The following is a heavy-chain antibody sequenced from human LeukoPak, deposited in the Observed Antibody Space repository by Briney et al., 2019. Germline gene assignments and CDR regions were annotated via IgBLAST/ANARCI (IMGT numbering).Heavy chain of an antibody. CDR1: GGSFSGYY. V-gene: IGHV4-34*01. J-gene: IGHJ6*02. CDR3: ASLKGRYCSSTSCYIYYYYGMDV. D-gene: IGHD2-2*02. CDR2: INHSGST. Sequence: SETLSLTCAVYGGSFSGYYWSWIRQPPGKGLEWIGEINHSGSTNYNPSLKSRVTISVDTSKNQFSLKLSSVTAADTAVYYCASLKGRYCSSTSCYIYYYYGMDVWGQGTTVTVSS.